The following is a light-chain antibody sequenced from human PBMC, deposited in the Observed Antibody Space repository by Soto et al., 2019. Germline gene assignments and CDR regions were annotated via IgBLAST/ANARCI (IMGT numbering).Light chain of an antibody. CDR3: QRYTTSSWT. J-gene: IGKJ1*01. CDR2: GAS. CDR1: QNIRNG. V-gene: IGKV1-5*03. Sequence: DIQMTQSPSTLSASVGDRVTITCRASQNIRNGMAWFQQRPGKAPKLLIYGASILESGVPTRFSGSGFGTEFTLTISSLQPDDIATYYCQRYTTSSWTFGQRTQVAIK.